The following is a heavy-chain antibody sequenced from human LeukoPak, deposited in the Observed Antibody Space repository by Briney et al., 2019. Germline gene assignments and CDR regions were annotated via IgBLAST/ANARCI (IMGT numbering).Heavy chain of an antibody. CDR3: VKERGPFDGFDV. J-gene: IGHJ3*01. CDR2: IWSDGINR. CDR1: GFSFSNYG. V-gene: IGHV3-33*06. Sequence: GGSLRLSCAASGFSFSNYGMHWVRQAPGKGLEWVAVIWSDGINRFYRDSVRGRFTFSRDNSKNTLSLQMNSLRVEDTAVYYCVKERGPFDGFDVWGQGTMVTVPP.